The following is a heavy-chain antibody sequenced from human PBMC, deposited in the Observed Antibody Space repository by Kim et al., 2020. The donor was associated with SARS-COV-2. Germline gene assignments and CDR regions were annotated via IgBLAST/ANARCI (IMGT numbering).Heavy chain of an antibody. CDR1: GFTFSSYA. D-gene: IGHD6-13*01. CDR2: ISGSGGST. J-gene: IGHJ6*02. CDR3: ANSDIAAAGTTLYYYYGMDV. Sequence: GGSLRLSCAASGFTFSSYAMSWVRQAPGKGLEWVSAISGSGGSTYYADSVKGRFTISRDNSKNTLYLQMNSLRAEDTAVYYCANSDIAAAGTTLYYYYGMDVWGQGTTVTVSS. V-gene: IGHV3-23*01.